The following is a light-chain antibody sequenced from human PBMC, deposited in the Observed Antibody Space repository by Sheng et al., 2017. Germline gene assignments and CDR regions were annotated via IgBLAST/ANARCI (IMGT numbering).Light chain of an antibody. CDR2: DAS. Sequence: EIVLTQSPATLSLSPGERATLSCRASQSVSSYLAWYQHKPGQAPRLLIYDASNRATGIPARFSGSGSGTDFTLTISSLEPEDSAVYYCQQRSNWLTFGGGTKVEIK. CDR1: QSVSSY. CDR3: QQRSNWLT. J-gene: IGKJ4*01. V-gene: IGKV3-11*01.